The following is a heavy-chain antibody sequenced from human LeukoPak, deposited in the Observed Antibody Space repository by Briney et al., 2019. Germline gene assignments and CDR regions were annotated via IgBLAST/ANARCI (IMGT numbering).Heavy chain of an antibody. Sequence: PGGSLRLSCAASGFTFSDYTINWVRQAPGKGLEWVSGLSGSGGTTYYADSVKGRFTISRDNSKNTLYLQMDSLRAEDTAVYYCATISNYYYGMDVWGQGTTVTVSS. CDR2: LSGSGGTT. V-gene: IGHV3-23*01. CDR3: ATISNYYYGMDV. J-gene: IGHJ6*02. CDR1: GFTFSDYT.